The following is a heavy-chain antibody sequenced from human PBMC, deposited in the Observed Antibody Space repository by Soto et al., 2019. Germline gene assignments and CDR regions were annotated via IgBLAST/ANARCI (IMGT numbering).Heavy chain of an antibody. CDR3: VRRGRYYYAPWYFDY. CDR2: IYPGDSDI. Sequence: PGESMQVSNSVSEYKCAGFWVGRVRQRTGQGLEWMGIIYPGDSDIRYSPSFQGQVTISADGSTTTAYLQWSSLKASDTAIYFCVRRGRYYYAPWYFDYWGQGTLVTVSS. D-gene: IGHD3-10*01. V-gene: IGHV5-51*01. J-gene: IGHJ4*02. CDR1: EYKCAGFW.